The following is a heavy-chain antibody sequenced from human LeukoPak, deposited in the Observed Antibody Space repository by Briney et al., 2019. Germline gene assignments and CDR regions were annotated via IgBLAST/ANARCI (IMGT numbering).Heavy chain of an antibody. V-gene: IGHV3-30*02. J-gene: IGHJ4*02. CDR3: VRNAQFDY. Sequence: AGGSLRLSCAASGFTFSSYGMHWVRQAPGKGLEWVAFIHYDGSNEYNVDSVKGRFTISRDNSKNTLYLQMNSLRSEDTAVYYCVRNAQFDYWGQGTLVTVPS. CDR2: IHYDGSNE. CDR1: GFTFSSYG.